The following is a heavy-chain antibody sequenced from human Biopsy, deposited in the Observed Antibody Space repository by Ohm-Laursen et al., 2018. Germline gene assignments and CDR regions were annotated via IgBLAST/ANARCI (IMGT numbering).Heavy chain of an antibody. Sequence: SVKVSCKASGGTFINYAISWVRQTPGQGLEWMGGIIPMFGTANYAQMFQGRVTISADESTSTSYMGLSSLTTEDTAIYYCARGPHSGSHSCFDYWGQGTLVTVSS. CDR2: IIPMFGTA. D-gene: IGHD1-26*01. CDR3: ARGPHSGSHSCFDY. CDR1: GGTFINYA. J-gene: IGHJ4*02. V-gene: IGHV1-69*13.